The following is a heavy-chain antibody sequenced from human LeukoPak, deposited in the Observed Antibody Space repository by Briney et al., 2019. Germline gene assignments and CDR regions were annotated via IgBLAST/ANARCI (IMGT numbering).Heavy chain of an antibody. CDR3: ARQYCSSTSCYGLDY. CDR2: ISNSGTTI. J-gene: IGHJ4*02. D-gene: IGHD2-2*01. Sequence: GGSLRLSCAASGFTFSSYEMNWFRQAPGKGLEWVSYISNSGTTIYYADSMKGRFTISRDNAKDSLYLQMNSLRAEDTAIYYCARQYCSSTSCYGLDYWGQGALVTVSS. CDR1: GFTFSSYE. V-gene: IGHV3-48*03.